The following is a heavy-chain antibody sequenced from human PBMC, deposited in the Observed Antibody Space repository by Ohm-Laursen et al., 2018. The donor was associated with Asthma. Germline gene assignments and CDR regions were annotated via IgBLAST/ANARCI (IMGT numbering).Heavy chain of an antibody. D-gene: IGHD2-8*02. J-gene: IGHJ4*02. CDR3: ANVAGGYCTGGVCGYFDY. V-gene: IGHV3-30*18. CDR1: GFTFRSYG. Sequence: SLRLSCAASGFTFRSYGMQWVRQAPGKGLEWVAVISFDGTSQYYADSVKGRFTISRDNSKNTLYLQMNSPRAEDTAVYYCANVAGGYCTGGVCGYFDYWGQGTLVTVSS. CDR2: ISFDGTSQ.